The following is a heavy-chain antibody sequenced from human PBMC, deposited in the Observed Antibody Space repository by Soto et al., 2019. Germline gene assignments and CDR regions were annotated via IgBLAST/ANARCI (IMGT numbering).Heavy chain of an antibody. V-gene: IGHV3-30*18. CDR1: GFTFSSYG. CDR3: AKDLGY. Sequence: GGSLRLSCAASGFTFSSYGMHWVRQAPGKGLEWVAVISYDGSNKYYADSVKGRFTISRDNSKNTLYLQMNSLRAEDTAVYYCAKDLGYWGQGTLVTVSS. CDR2: ISYDGSNK. J-gene: IGHJ4*02.